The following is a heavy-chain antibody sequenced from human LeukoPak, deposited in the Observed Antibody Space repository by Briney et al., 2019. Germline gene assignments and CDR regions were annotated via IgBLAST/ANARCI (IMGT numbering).Heavy chain of an antibody. Sequence: ASVKVSCKASGYTFTGYYMHWVRQAPGQGLEWMGWINPNSGGTNYAQKFQGRVTMTRDTSISTAYMELSRLRSDDTAVYYCASLMTVPESKAVAVDYWGQGTLVTVSS. J-gene: IGHJ4*02. CDR3: ASLMTVPESKAVAVDY. CDR1: GYTFTGYY. V-gene: IGHV1-2*02. CDR2: INPNSGGT. D-gene: IGHD6-19*01.